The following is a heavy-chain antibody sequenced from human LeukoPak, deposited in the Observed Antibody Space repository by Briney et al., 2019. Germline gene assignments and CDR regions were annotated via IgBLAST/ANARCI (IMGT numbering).Heavy chain of an antibody. Sequence: GGTLILSCAASGFTFNSHSINWVRKAPGQGLERVAVISSDGNTKHYGDYVRGRFTISRDNSKNTLWLQMSSLRAEDTALYYCARERADAIGAFDSWGQGTLVTVSS. CDR2: ISSDGNTK. CDR3: ARERADAIGAFDS. CDR1: GFTFNSHS. V-gene: IGHV3-30*04. D-gene: IGHD2-21*01. J-gene: IGHJ4*02.